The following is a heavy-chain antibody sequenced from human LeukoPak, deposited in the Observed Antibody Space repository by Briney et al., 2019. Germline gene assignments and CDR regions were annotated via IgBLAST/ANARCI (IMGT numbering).Heavy chain of an antibody. D-gene: IGHD2-15*01. V-gene: IGHV4-4*07. CDR1: GGSISSYY. CDR3: ARDGRGYCSGGSCYTFDP. CDR2: IYTSGST. Sequence: SETLSLTCTVSGGSISSYYWSWIRQPAGRGLEWIGRIYTSGSTNYNPSLKSRVTMSVDTSKNQFSLKLSSVTAADTAVYYCARDGRGYCSGGSCYTFDPWGQGTLVTVSS. J-gene: IGHJ5*02.